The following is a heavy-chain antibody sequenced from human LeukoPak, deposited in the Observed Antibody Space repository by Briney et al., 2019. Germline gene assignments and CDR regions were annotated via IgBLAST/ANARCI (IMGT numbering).Heavy chain of an antibody. CDR3: ARIVGATTANYTDY. Sequence: GSLRLSCTASGFTFGDYAMSWVRQAPGKGLEWIGEINHSGSTNYNPSLKSRVTISVDTSKNQFSLKLSSVTAADTAVYYCARIVGATTANYTDYWGQGTLVTVSS. CDR2: INHSGST. J-gene: IGHJ4*02. V-gene: IGHV4-34*08. D-gene: IGHD1-26*01. CDR1: GFTFGDYA.